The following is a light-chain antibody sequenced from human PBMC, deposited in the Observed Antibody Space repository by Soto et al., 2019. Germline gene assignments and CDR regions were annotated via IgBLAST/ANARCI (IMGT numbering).Light chain of an antibody. CDR1: QSVSSY. CDR3: QQYGTPRSVT. CDR2: DAS. V-gene: IGKV3-11*01. Sequence: EIVMTQSPVTLSVSPGERATLSCRASQSVSSYLAWYQQKPGQAPRLLIYDASNRATGIPARFSGSGSGTDFTLTISSLEPEDFAVYYCQQYGTPRSVTFGQGTRLEI. J-gene: IGKJ5*01.